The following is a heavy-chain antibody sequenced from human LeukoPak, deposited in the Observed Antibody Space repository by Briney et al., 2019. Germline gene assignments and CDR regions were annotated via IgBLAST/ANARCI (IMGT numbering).Heavy chain of an antibody. CDR3: ARTDIAVAATGYYYYYGMDV. J-gene: IGHJ6*02. CDR1: GGSFSGYY. D-gene: IGHD6-19*01. Sequence: SETLSLTCAVYGGSFSGYYWSWIRQPPGKGLEWIGEINHSGSTNYNPSLKSRVTISVDTSKNQFSLKLSSVTAADTAVYYCARTDIAVAATGYYYYYGMDVWGQGTTVTVSS. V-gene: IGHV4-34*01. CDR2: INHSGST.